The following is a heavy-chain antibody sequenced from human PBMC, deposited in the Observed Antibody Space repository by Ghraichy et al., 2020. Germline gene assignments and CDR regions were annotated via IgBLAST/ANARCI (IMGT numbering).Heavy chain of an antibody. D-gene: IGHD3-22*01. CDR1: GGSISNYY. Sequence: SQTLSLTCTVSGGSISNYYWSWIRQPPGKGLEWIGYVAYSGSANYIPSLKSRVTISVDTSKNQFSLKVRSVTAADTAVFYCARSTGYPVDYMDVWGKGTTVTVSS. CDR3: ARSTGYPVDYMDV. V-gene: IGHV4-59*01. CDR2: VAYSGSA. J-gene: IGHJ6*03.